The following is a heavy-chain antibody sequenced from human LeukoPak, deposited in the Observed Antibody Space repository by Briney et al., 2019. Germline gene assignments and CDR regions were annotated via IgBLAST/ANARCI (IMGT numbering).Heavy chain of an antibody. V-gene: IGHV4-34*01. J-gene: IGHJ3*02. D-gene: IGHD5-12*01. CDR1: GGSFSGYY. CDR2: INHSGST. Sequence: PSETLSLTCAVYGGSFSGYYWSWIRQPPGKGLEWIGEINHSGSTNYNPSLKSRVTISVDTSKNQFSLKLSSVTAADTAVYYCQRDGSDFSGPDAFDIWGQGTMVTVSS. CDR3: QRDGSDFSGPDAFDI.